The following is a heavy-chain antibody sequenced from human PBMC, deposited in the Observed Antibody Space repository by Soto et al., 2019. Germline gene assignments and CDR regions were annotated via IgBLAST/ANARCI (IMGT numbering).Heavy chain of an antibody. V-gene: IGHV1-69*13. CDR2: IIPIFGTA. D-gene: IGHD3-16*02. CDR1: GGTFSSYA. CDR3: ARDSVWGSYRTYLHSHYYYYYGMDV. Sequence: SVKVSCKASGGTFSSYAISWVRQAPGQGLEWMGGIIPIFGTANYAQKFQGRVTITADESTSTAYMELSSLRSEDTAVYYCARDSVWGSYRTYLHSHYYYYYGMDVWGQGTTVTVSS. J-gene: IGHJ6*02.